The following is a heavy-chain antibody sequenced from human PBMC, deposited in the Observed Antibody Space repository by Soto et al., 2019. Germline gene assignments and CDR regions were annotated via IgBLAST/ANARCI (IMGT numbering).Heavy chain of an antibody. CDR3: ARPTRSGWDHYCYGMDV. J-gene: IGHJ6*02. V-gene: IGHV3-30*03. Sequence: QVQLVESGGGVVQAGGSLGLSCTASGFTFSTYGMHWVRQAPGKGPEWVAVMSHDGSHKAFLDSVKGRFIIHRDNSKNTLYLQMTSLRPDDTAVYYCARPTRSGWDHYCYGMDVRGQGTEVMVSS. CDR2: MSHDGSHK. CDR1: GFTFSTYG. D-gene: IGHD6-19*01.